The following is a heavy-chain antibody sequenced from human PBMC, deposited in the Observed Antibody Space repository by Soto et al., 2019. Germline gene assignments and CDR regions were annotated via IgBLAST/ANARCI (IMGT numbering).Heavy chain of an antibody. CDR1: GGSFSDYY. V-gene: IGHV4-34*11. CDR3: ASGTVHLIAAAGKGWFDP. D-gene: IGHD6-13*01. Sequence: PSETLSLTCAVYGGSFSDYYWTCIRQPPGTGLEWIGYIYYSGSANYSPALQRRVTIAVDKSKYQFSLKLSSVSAADTAVYYCASGTVHLIAAAGKGWFDPWGQGTLVTVSS. J-gene: IGHJ5*02. CDR2: IYYSGSA.